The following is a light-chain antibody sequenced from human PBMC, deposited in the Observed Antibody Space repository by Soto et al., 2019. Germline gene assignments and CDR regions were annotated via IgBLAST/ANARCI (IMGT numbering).Light chain of an antibody. V-gene: IGKV1-9*01. CDR3: QQLNSYPRT. J-gene: IGKJ1*01. CDR2: AAS. CDR1: QGINNF. Sequence: DIQLTQSPSFLSASVGDRVTITCRASQGINNFLAWYQQKPGKAPKLLIYAASTLRSGVPSRFSGSGSGTEFTLTISSLQPEDFATYYCQQLNSYPRTFGQGTKVDIK.